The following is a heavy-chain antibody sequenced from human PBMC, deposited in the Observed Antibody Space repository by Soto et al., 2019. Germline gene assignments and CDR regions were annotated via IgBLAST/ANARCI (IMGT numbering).Heavy chain of an antibody. V-gene: IGHV1-69*13. D-gene: IGHD2-2*01. CDR2: IIPIFGTA. CDR3: ARQEDIVLLPAPPFDY. J-gene: IGHJ4*02. CDR1: GGTFSSYA. Sequence: SVKVSCKASGGTFSSYAISWVRQAPGQGLEWMGGIIPIFGTANYAQKFQGRVTITADESTSTAYMELSSLRSEDTAVYYCARQEDIVLLPAPPFDYWGQGTLVTVSS.